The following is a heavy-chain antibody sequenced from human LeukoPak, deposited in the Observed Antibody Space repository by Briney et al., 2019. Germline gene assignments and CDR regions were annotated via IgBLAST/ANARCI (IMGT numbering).Heavy chain of an antibody. D-gene: IGHD6-13*01. CDR3: ARDLAQQHPFDY. CDR1: GYTFTTYF. CDR2: INPSGGST. V-gene: IGHV1-46*01. Sequence: ASVKVSCKASGYTFTTYFMHWVRQAPEQGLEWMGIINPSGGSTSYAQKFQGRVTMTRDTSTSTVYMELSSLRSEDTAVYYCARDLAQQHPFDYWGQGTLVTVSS. J-gene: IGHJ4*02.